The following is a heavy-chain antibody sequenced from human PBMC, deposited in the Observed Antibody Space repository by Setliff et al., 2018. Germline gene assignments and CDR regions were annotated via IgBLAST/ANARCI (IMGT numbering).Heavy chain of an antibody. V-gene: IGHV4-38-2*02. CDR2: LHRVGTF. D-gene: IGHD3-3*01. CDR1: GYSIITGYY. CDR3: ARMTGFQYIDV. Sequence: NPSETLSLTCSVSGYSIITGYYWAWIRRLPGRGLEWIGSLHRVGTFFYNPSLKSRVTILLDTSKNQFSLTLTSVTAADTAVYYCARMTGFQYIDVWGKGTTVTVSS. J-gene: IGHJ6*03.